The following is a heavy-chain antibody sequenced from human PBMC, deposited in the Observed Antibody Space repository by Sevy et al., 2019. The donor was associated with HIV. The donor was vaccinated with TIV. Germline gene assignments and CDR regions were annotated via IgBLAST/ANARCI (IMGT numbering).Heavy chain of an antibody. CDR3: ARDQHNWNDGVYYYYYGMDV. CDR2: ISSSGSTI. J-gene: IGHJ6*02. D-gene: IGHD1-1*01. V-gene: IGHV3-11*01. Sequence: WGSLRLSCAASGFTFSDYYMSWIRQAPGKGLEWVSYISSSGSTIYYADSVKGRFTISRDNAKNSLYLQMNSLRAEDTAVYYCARDQHNWNDGVYYYYYGMDVWGQGTTVTVSS. CDR1: GFTFSDYY.